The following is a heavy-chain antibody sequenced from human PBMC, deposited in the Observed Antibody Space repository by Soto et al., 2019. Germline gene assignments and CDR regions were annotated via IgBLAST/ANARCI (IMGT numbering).Heavy chain of an antibody. CDR1: PFTFITSC. Sequence: WSLRLSCAASPFTFITSCVPWLRQAPGKGLVWVSRIESDGSSTIYADSVKGRFTISRDNAQNTLYLQMDSLRVEDTAVYFCGRKGVRLTGDAIDVWGKGTMVTVSS. D-gene: IGHD7-27*01. CDR3: GRKGVRLTGDAIDV. CDR2: IESDGSST. J-gene: IGHJ3*01. V-gene: IGHV3-74*01.